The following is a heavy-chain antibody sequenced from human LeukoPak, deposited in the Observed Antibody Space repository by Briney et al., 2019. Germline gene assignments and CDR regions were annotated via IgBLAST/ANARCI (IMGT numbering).Heavy chain of an antibody. CDR3: ASGLRRIQLWLLDY. D-gene: IGHD5-18*01. CDR1: GYSISSGYY. CDR2: IYHSGST. J-gene: IGHJ4*02. Sequence: SETLSLTCAVSGYSISSGYYWGWIRPPPGKGLEWIGSIYHSGSTYYNPSLKSRVTISVDTSKNQFSLKLSSVTAADTAVYYCASGLRRIQLWLLDYWGQGTLVTVSS. V-gene: IGHV4-38-2*01.